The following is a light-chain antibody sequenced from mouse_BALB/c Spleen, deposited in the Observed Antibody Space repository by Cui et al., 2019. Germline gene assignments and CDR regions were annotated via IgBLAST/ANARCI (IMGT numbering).Light chain of an antibody. CDR1: QTIGTW. CDR2: AAT. CDR3: QQFYSTPLT. V-gene: IGKV12-98*01. J-gene: IGKJ1*01. Sequence: IQRSQSPAYQSASVGESVTIACRARQTIGTWLTSYQQKPGKSPHLLIYAATSLAAGVPSRFIRSGSGTKFSFKISSLQAEDFVSYYFQQFYSTPLTFGGGTKLEIK.